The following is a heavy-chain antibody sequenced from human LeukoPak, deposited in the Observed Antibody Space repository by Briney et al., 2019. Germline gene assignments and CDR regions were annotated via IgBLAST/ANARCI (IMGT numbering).Heavy chain of an antibody. D-gene: IGHD3-10*01. V-gene: IGHV3-21*01. Sequence: PGGSLRLSCAASGFTLSSYSMNWVRQAPGKGLEWVSYISSSSTHIYYADSVKGRFTISRDNSKNNIYLQMNILRPEDTAVYYCARGSGSGSPPLYWGQGTLVTVSS. J-gene: IGHJ4*02. CDR3: ARGSGSGSPPLY. CDR1: GFTLSSYS. CDR2: ISSSSTHI.